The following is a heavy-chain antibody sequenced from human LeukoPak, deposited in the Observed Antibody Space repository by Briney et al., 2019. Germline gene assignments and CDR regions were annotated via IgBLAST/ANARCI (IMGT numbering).Heavy chain of an antibody. CDR2: ISSGSDTI. Sequence: GGSLRLSCAASGLTFSPYPMNWIRQAAGKGLEWVSYISSGSDTIHYAGSVKGRFTISRDNAKNSLYLQMNSLRAEDTAVYYCARDLGRDRYFDSWGEGTLVTVSS. CDR3: ARDLGRDRYFDS. CDR1: GLTFSPYP. D-gene: IGHD5-24*01. V-gene: IGHV3-48*04. J-gene: IGHJ4*02.